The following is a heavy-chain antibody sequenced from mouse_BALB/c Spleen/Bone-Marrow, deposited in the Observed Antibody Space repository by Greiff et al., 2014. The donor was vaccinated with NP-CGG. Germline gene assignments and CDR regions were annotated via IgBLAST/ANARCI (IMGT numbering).Heavy chain of an antibody. V-gene: IGHV10-3*03. CDR2: IRSKSNNYAT. D-gene: IGHD1-1*01. CDR3: VREDYGRGFAY. Sequence: EVQLVESGGGLVQPKGSLKLSCAASGFTFNTYAMHWVCQAPGKGLEWVARIRSKSNNYATYYADSVKDRFTISRDDSQSMLYLQMNNLKTEDTAMYYCVREDYGRGFAYWGQGTPVTVSA. CDR1: GFTFNTYA. J-gene: IGHJ3*01.